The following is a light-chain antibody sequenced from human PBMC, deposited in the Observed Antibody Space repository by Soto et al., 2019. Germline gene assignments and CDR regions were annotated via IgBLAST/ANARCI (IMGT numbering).Light chain of an antibody. CDR3: QQRQYWPPIT. V-gene: IGKV3-11*01. CDR1: LSVSSY. J-gene: IGKJ5*01. Sequence: VVTQSPPTLSLSPGERATLSCRTSLSVSSYLAWYQQKPGQAPRLLIYDASNRATGIPARFTGSRSGTDFNLTISTLEPEDFAVYYCQQRQYWPPITFGQGTRLEIK. CDR2: DAS.